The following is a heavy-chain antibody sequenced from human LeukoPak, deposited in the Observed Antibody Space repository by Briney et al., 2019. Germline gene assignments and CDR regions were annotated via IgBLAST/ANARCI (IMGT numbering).Heavy chain of an antibody. J-gene: IGHJ5*02. V-gene: IGHV5-51*01. CDR3: ARGVPAAVNWFDP. CDR2: IYPGDSET. D-gene: IGHD2-2*01. Sequence: LGESLKISCKGSGYSFTSYWIGWVRQMPGKGLEWMGIIYPGDSETRYSPSFQGQVTISADKSISTAYLQWSSLKASDTAMYYCARGVPAAVNWFDPWGQGTLVTVSS. CDR1: GYSFTSYW.